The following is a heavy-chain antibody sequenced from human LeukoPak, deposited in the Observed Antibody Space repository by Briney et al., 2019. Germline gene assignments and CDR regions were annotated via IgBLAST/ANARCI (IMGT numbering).Heavy chain of an antibody. CDR3: AGFGTFGNNWFDP. V-gene: IGHV4-59*01. Sequence: SETLSLTCTVSAASISTFYWSWLRPPPGPRLEWIGYVRESGSSNYNPCLKGRVSTSVETSKNQLSRKRKSVTAADTAVYYCAGFGTFGNNWFDPWGQGILVTVSS. J-gene: IGHJ5*02. CDR1: AASISTFY. CDR2: VRESGSS. D-gene: IGHD1-1*01.